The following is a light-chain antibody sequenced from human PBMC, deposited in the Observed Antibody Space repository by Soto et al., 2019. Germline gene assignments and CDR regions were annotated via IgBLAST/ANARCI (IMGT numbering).Light chain of an antibody. CDR3: QRYGLSPPFS. CDR1: QSLSRNY. J-gene: IGKJ3*01. V-gene: IGKV3-20*01. CDR2: ATS. Sequence: EVVLTQSPGTLSLSPGERASLSCRARQSLSRNYVAWYQQRVGQAPRLLIYATSSRATGIPDRFRGSGSGTDFSLTIARLEPEDFAVYYCQRYGLSPPFSFGPGTKVEIK.